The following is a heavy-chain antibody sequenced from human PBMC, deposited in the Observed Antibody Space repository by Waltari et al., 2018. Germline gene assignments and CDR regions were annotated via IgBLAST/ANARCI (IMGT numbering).Heavy chain of an antibody. CDR3: SRQVLGYCTSAACRRLES. J-gene: IGHJ4*02. D-gene: IGHD2-2*03. CDR2: VYHDGTT. CDR1: GYAVNSGFS. Sequence: QVQLLESGPGLVKSSETLSLTCDVSGYAVNSGFSWGWIRQAPGEGLEWVATVYHDGTTFYNPSLKSRLSVSMDTSKNQISLTLKSVTAADTAVYYCSRQVLGYCTSAACRRLESWGQGTLVTVSS. V-gene: IGHV4-38-2*01.